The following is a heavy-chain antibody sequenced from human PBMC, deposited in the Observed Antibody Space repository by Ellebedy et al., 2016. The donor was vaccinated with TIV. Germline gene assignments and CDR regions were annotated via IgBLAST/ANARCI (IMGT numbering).Heavy chain of an antibody. J-gene: IGHJ4*02. D-gene: IGHD3-10*01. V-gene: IGHV3-21*01. Sequence: GESLKISCAASGFTFSSYSMNWVRQAPGKGLEWVSSISSSSSYIYYAGSVKGRFTISRDNAKNTLYLQMNSLRAEDTAVYYCAKEDYGSGSYLFDYWGQGTLVTVSS. CDR2: ISSSSSYI. CDR1: GFTFSSYS. CDR3: AKEDYGSGSYLFDY.